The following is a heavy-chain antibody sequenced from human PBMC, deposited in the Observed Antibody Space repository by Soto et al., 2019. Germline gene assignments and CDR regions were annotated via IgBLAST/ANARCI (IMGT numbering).Heavy chain of an antibody. J-gene: IGHJ4*02. Sequence: SETLSLTCAISGASISSRSYWSWVRQTPNKGLEWIGEINQNEYTSYNPSLKGRVIISVDKSKNQVSLNMNSVTAADTAVYYCATQNPGSYHFDYWGQGHLVTVSS. D-gene: IGHD3-10*01. CDR1: GASISSRSY. V-gene: IGHV4-4*02. CDR3: ATQNPGSYHFDY. CDR2: INQNEYT.